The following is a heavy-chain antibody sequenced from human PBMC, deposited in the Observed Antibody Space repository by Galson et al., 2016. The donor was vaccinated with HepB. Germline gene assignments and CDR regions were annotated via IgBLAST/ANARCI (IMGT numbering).Heavy chain of an antibody. V-gene: IGHV3-23*01. D-gene: IGHD3-3*01. CDR2: ISGTGGIT. CDR1: GFTFSSYA. J-gene: IGHJ4*02. CDR3: AKALRFLGVHY. Sequence: SLRLSCAASGFTFSSYAMSWVRQAPGKGLKWVSVISGTGGITYYADSVKGRFTISRDNSKNTLYLQMNSLRAEDTALYYCAKALRFLGVHYWGQGTLVTVSS.